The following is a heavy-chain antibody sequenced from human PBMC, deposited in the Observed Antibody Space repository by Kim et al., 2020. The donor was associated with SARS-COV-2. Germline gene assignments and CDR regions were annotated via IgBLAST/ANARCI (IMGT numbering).Heavy chain of an antibody. Sequence: GGSLRLSCAASGFTVSSNYVSWVRQAPGKGLEWVSLIYSGGNTYYADSVKGRFTISRDNSKNTVYLQMNSLRGEDTAVYYCAGGDLLTGYHTWGQGTLVTVSS. V-gene: IGHV3-53*01. D-gene: IGHD3-9*01. CDR3: AGGDLLTGYHT. J-gene: IGHJ5*02. CDR2: IYSGGNT. CDR1: GFTVSSNY.